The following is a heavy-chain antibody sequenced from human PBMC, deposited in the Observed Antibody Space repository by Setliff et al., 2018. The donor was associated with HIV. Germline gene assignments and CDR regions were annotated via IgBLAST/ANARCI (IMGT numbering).Heavy chain of an antibody. CDR2: INAGNGKI. Sequence: ASVKVSCKASGYTFTSYAVHWVRQAPGQRLEWMGWINAGNGKIKYSQKFQGRVTITRDTSASTAYMELSSLRSEDTAVYYCASGYSGYDSPDYWGQGTLVTVSS. CDR3: ASGYSGYDSPDY. V-gene: IGHV1-3*01. J-gene: IGHJ4*02. CDR1: GYTFTSYA. D-gene: IGHD5-12*01.